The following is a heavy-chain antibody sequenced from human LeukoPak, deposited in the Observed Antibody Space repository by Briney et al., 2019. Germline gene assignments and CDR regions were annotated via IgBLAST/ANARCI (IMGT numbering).Heavy chain of an antibody. Sequence: SGPALVKPTQTLTLTCTFSGFSLSTSGMCVSWIRQPPGKALEWLARIGWDDDKYYSTSLKTRLTISKDTSKNQVVLTMTSMDPVDTATYYCARIRGGGFDYWGQGTLVTVSS. CDR1: GFSLSTSGMC. J-gene: IGHJ4*02. CDR2: IGWDDDK. CDR3: ARIRGGGFDY. V-gene: IGHV2-70*11. D-gene: IGHD3-16*01.